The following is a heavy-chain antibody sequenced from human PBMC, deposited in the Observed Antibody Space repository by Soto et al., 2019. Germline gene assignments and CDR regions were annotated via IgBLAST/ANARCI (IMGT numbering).Heavy chain of an antibody. D-gene: IGHD2-21*02. V-gene: IGHV4-39*01. CDR3: ARQRTTVVTQAYFDH. J-gene: IGHJ4*02. CDR2: IYYSGRT. Sequence: SETLSLTCIVSGESISSSSYYWGWLRQPPGKGLEWIGSIYYSGRTYYNPSFKSRVTISIDTSKNQFSLKLSSVTATDTAVYYCARQRTTVVTQAYFDHWGQGALVTVSS. CDR1: GESISSSSYY.